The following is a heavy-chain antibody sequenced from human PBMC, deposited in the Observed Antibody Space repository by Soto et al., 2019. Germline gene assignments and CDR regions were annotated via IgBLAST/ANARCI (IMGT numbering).Heavy chain of an antibody. D-gene: IGHD6-19*01. Sequence: GGSLRLSCAASGFTFSSYSMNWVRQAPGKGLEWVSSISSSSSYIYYADSVKGRFTISRDNAKNSLYLQMNSLRAEDTAVYYCARDSGEQWLVPDYWGQGTLVTVSS. CDR2: ISSSSSYI. V-gene: IGHV3-21*01. CDR3: ARDSGEQWLVPDY. CDR1: GFTFSSYS. J-gene: IGHJ4*02.